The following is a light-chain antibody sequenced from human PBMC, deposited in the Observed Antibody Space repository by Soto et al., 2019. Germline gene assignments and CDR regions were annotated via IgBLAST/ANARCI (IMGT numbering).Light chain of an antibody. V-gene: IGKV1-5*01. CDR1: QTISGS. Sequence: DIQMTQSPSALSVSVGDRVAITCRASQTISGSLAWYQQKSGKAPKFLIYDVSILESGVPSRFSGSGSGTEFTLTISSLQPDDFATYYCQQYHSYPITFGPGTKVETK. CDR3: QQYHSYPIT. J-gene: IGKJ3*01. CDR2: DVS.